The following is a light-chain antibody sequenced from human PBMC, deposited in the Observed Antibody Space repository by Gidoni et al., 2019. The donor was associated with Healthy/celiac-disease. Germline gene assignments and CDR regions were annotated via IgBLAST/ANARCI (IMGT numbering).Light chain of an antibody. CDR1: SSNIGSNT. Sequence: QSVLTQPPSASGTPGQRVTIPCSGSSSNIGSNTVNWYQKLPGTAPKRLISSNNQRPAGVPDRFSGSKSGTSASLAISGLPSDDEADYYCAAWDDRLNGPVVGGGTKLTVL. CDR3: AAWDDRLNGPV. CDR2: SNN. J-gene: IGLJ2*01. V-gene: IGLV1-44*01.